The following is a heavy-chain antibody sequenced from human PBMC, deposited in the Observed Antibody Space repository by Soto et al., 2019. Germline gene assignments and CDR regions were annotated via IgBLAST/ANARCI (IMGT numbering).Heavy chain of an antibody. Sequence: GGSLRLSCAASGFTFSDYYMSWIRQAPGKGLEWVSYISSSGSTIYYADSVKGRFTISRDNAKNSLYLQMNSLRAEDTAVYYCAREAPAMVFGTAYYYMDVWGKGTTVTVSS. J-gene: IGHJ6*03. CDR3: AREAPAMVFGTAYYYMDV. CDR2: ISSSGSTI. V-gene: IGHV3-11*01. CDR1: GFTFSDYY. D-gene: IGHD5-18*01.